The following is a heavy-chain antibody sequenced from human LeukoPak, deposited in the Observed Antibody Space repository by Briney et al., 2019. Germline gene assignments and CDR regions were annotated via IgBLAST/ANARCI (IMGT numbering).Heavy chain of an antibody. CDR1: GGSLRDHY. V-gene: IGHV4-34*01. Sequence: KPSETLSLTCAVSGGSLRDHYWSWIRQVPGKGLEWIGEINDSGNTNYNPSLEGRVTLSVDPSKNQFSLKMRSVTAADTSIYYCARPYYSRGSCYRDFDYWGQGTLVTVSS. CDR3: ARPYYSRGSCYRDFDY. CDR2: INDSGNT. J-gene: IGHJ4*02. D-gene: IGHD2-15*01.